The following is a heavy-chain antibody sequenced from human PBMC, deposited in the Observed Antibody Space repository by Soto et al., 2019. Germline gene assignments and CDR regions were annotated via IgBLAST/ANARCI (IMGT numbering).Heavy chain of an antibody. CDR2: IIPILGET. D-gene: IGHD3-16*01. CDR3: ARGLGGRMDD. V-gene: IGHV1-69*08. Sequence: QVQLVQSGAEVKKPGSSVRVSCKASGTSFSSYTISWVRQAPGQGLEWMGRIIPILGETNSAQKFQGRVTLTADTSTNTAYMQLNSLRLEDTAVYYCARGLGGRMDDWGQGTTVTVSS. CDR1: GTSFSSYT. J-gene: IGHJ6*02.